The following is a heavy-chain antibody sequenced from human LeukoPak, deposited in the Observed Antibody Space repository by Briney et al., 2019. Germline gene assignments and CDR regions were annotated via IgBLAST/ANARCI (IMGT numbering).Heavy chain of an antibody. CDR2: VGNKDDSYTT. CDR3: TRAYWYRFDY. CDR1: GFIFSDHY. Sequence: GGSLRLSCAASGFIFSDHYMFWVRQAPGKGLEWVGHVGNKDDSYTTDYAASVKGRFTISRDDSKSSVDLQMNSLKIEDTAMYYCTRAYWYRFDYWGQGTLVTVSS. J-gene: IGHJ4*02. D-gene: IGHD2-8*02. V-gene: IGHV3-72*01.